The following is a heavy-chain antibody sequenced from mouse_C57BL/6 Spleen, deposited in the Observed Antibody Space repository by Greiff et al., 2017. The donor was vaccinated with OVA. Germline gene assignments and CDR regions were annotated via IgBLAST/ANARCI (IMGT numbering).Heavy chain of an antibody. CDR3: ARLNSNYLYYAMDY. D-gene: IGHD2-5*01. J-gene: IGHJ4*01. CDR1: GYAFSSSW. V-gene: IGHV1-82*01. CDR2: IYPGDGDT. Sequence: QVHVKQSGPELVKPGASVKISCKASGYAFSSSWMNWVKQRPGKGLEWIGRIYPGDGDTNYNGKFKGKATLTADKSSSTAYIQLSSLTSENSAVYFCARLNSNYLYYAMDYWGQGTSVTVSS.